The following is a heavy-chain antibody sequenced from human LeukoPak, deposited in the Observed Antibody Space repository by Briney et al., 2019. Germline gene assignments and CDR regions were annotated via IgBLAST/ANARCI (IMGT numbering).Heavy chain of an antibody. D-gene: IGHD4-23*01. CDR2: INHSGST. J-gene: IGHJ4*02. CDR3: ARVPNYGGKKLDY. Sequence: SETLSLTCAVYGGSFSGYYWSWIRQPPGKGLEWIGEINHSGSTNYNPSLKSRVTISVDTSKNQFSLKLSSVTAADTAVYYCARVPNYGGKKLDYWGQGTLVTVSS. V-gene: IGHV4-34*01. CDR1: GGSFSGYY.